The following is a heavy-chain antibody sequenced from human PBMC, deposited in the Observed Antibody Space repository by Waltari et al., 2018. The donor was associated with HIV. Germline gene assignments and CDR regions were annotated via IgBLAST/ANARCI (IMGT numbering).Heavy chain of an antibody. J-gene: IGHJ4*02. V-gene: IGHV1-8*02. D-gene: IGHD6-19*01. CDR1: GYTFANID. Sequence: QIQVVQSGAELKKAGASVKASCKTSGYTFANIDIQWVRQAAGQGLEWMGWMNPNSGNTGYTQKIQGRVSMTRNTSTTTAYMELSSLTSDDTALYYCTRGLGYSSFPFDHWGQGTQVTVSS. CDR3: TRGLGYSSFPFDH. CDR2: MNPNSGNT.